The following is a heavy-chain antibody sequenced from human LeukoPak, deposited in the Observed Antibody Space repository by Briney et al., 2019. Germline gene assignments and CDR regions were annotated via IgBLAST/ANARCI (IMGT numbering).Heavy chain of an antibody. CDR1: GYRFITFG. Sequence: ASVKVSCKTSGYRFITFGINWVRQAPGQGLEWMGWISAYNGNTNYAQKLQGRVTMTTDTSTSTAYMELRSLRSDDTAVYYCARASYYYGSGYLPFDYWGQGTLVTVSS. CDR3: ARASYYYGSGYLPFDY. J-gene: IGHJ4*02. CDR2: ISAYNGNT. D-gene: IGHD3-10*01. V-gene: IGHV1-18*01.